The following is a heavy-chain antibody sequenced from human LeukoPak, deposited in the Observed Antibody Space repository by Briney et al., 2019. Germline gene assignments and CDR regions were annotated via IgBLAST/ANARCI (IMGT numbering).Heavy chain of an antibody. CDR2: IYYSGST. J-gene: IGHJ4*02. D-gene: IGHD3-10*01. CDR1: GGSISSSY. Sequence: PSETLSLTCTVSGGSISSSYWSWIRKPPGKGLERIGYIYYSGSTNYNPSLKSRVTISVDTSKIQFSLKLSSVTAADTAVYYCAVGADPGSYHFDYWGQGTLVTVSS. CDR3: AVGADPGSYHFDY. V-gene: IGHV4-59*01.